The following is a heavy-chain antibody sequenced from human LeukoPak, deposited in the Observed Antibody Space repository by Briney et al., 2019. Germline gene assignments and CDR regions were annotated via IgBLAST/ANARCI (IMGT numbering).Heavy chain of an antibody. CDR2: SRNKANSYTT. Sequence: PGGSLRLSCAVSGFTFSDHYMDWVRQAPDKGLEWVGRSRNKANSYTTQYAASVNGRFTVSRDESKNLLFLQMDSLRIEDTALYYCVRGYHSFDVWGQGTMVTVSS. CDR1: GFTFSDHY. V-gene: IGHV3-72*01. J-gene: IGHJ3*01. CDR3: VRGYHSFDV. D-gene: IGHD5-18*01.